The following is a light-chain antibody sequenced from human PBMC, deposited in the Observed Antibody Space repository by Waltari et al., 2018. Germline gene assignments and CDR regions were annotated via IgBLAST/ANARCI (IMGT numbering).Light chain of an antibody. Sequence: EIVLTQSPGTLSSSPGERATLSCRAAQSVPTNYLAWYQQKPGQAPRLLFYGASRRATGIPDRFSGSGSGTDFTLTISRLEPEDSAVYYCQQYGSSSWTFGQGTKVEIK. CDR1: QSVPTNY. CDR3: QQYGSSSWT. V-gene: IGKV3-20*01. CDR2: GAS. J-gene: IGKJ1*01.